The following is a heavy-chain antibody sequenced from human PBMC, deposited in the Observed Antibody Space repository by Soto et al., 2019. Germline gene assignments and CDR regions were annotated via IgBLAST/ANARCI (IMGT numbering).Heavy chain of an antibody. D-gene: IGHD2-21*02. CDR2: ISGRGVDT. CDR3: AKDQTDVTLFDY. Sequence: GGSLRLSCAASGFTFSNAWMSWVRQAPGKGLEWVSSISGRGVDTLYADSVKGRFTISRDNSRNTLYLQVNSLRAEDTAVYYCAKDQTDVTLFDYWGQGTLVTAPQ. J-gene: IGHJ4*02. V-gene: IGHV3-23*01. CDR1: GFTFSNAW.